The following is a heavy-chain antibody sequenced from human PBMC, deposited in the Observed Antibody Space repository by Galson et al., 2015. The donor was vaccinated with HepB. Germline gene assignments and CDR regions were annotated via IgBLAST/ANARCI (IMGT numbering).Heavy chain of an antibody. CDR1: GFNFNSFS. V-gene: IGHV3-48*01. CDR2: ISSSGSVL. Sequence: SLRLSCAASGFNFNSFSMNWVRQALGKGLEWVSYISSSGSVLFYADSVKGRFTISTDKAKKSLFLQMSSLRAEDTAVYYCARDRRRALRYFDWSSGAFDLWGQGTLVTVSS. CDR3: ARDRRRALRYFDWSSGAFDL. J-gene: IGHJ4*02. D-gene: IGHD3-9*01.